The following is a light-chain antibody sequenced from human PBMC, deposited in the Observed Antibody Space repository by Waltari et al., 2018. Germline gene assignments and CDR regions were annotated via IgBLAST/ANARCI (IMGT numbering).Light chain of an antibody. CDR2: EVS. CDR1: SSDVGGHNY. V-gene: IGLV2-8*01. CDR3: SSYAGSNNVV. Sequence: QSALTQPPSASGSPGQSVTIPCTGPSSDVGGHNYVSWYQQHPGKAPKLMMYEVSKRPSGVPDRFSGSKSGNTASLTVSGLQAEDEADYYCSSYAGSNNVVFGGGTKLTVL. J-gene: IGLJ2*01.